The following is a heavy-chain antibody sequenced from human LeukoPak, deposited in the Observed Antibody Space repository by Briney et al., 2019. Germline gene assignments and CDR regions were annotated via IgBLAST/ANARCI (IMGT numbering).Heavy chain of an antibody. J-gene: IGHJ4*02. V-gene: IGHV4-30-2*01. D-gene: IGHD3-10*01. CDR1: GGSISSGGYP. CDR2: IYHSGST. Sequence: PSETLSLTCAVSGGSISSGGYPWSWIRQPPGKGLEWIGYIYHSGSTYYNPSLKSRVTISVDRSKNQFSLKLSSVTAADTAVYYCASEDYYGSGSLARSYWGQGTLVTVSS. CDR3: ASEDYYGSGSLARSY.